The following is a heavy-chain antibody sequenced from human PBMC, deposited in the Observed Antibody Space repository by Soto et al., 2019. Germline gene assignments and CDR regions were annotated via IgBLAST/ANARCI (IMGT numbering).Heavy chain of an antibody. D-gene: IGHD6-19*01. CDR2: IYCDDDK. CDR1: GFSLSTSGVG. CDR3: AHRLGGIGVAGTFDY. Sequence: QITLKESGPTLVKPTQTLTLTCTFSGFSLSTSGVGVGWIRQPPGKALEWLALIYCDDDKRYSPSLKSRLTSTNDTSKNPVVLTMTNMDPVDTATYYCAHRLGGIGVAGTFDYWGQGTLVTVSS. V-gene: IGHV2-5*02. J-gene: IGHJ4*02.